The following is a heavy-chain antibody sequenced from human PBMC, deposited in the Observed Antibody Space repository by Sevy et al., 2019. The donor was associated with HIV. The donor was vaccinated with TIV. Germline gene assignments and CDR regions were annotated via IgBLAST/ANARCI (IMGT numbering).Heavy chain of an antibody. CDR3: ARAHIAVAGIGYYFDY. Sequence: GGSLRLSCAASGFTFSGYGMHWVRQAPGKGLEWVAVIWYDGTNKYYTDSVKGRFTISKDNFKNTLYLQMNSLRAEDTAVYYCARAHIAVAGIGYYFDYWGQGTLVTVSS. D-gene: IGHD6-19*01. CDR1: GFTFSGYG. V-gene: IGHV3-33*01. CDR2: IWYDGTNK. J-gene: IGHJ4*02.